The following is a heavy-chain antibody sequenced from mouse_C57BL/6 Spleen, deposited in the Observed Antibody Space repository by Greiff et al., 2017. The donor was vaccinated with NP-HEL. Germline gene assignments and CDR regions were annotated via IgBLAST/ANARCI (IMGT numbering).Heavy chain of an antibody. Sequence: EVQLVESGPGLVKPSQSLSLTCSVTGYSITSGYYWNWIRQFPGNKLEWMGYISYDGSNNYNPSLKNRISITRDTSKNQFFLKLNSVTTEDTATYYCARDLGGSSLNYWGQGTTLTVSS. CDR3: ARDLGGSSLNY. CDR1: GYSITSGYY. J-gene: IGHJ2*01. V-gene: IGHV3-6*01. CDR2: ISYDGSN. D-gene: IGHD1-1*01.